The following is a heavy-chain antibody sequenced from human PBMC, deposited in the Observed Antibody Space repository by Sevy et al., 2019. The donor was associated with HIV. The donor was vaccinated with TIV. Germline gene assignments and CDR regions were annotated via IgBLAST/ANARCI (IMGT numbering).Heavy chain of an antibody. V-gene: IGHV3-33*01. Sequence: GGALRLSCAASGFTPSTYGMHWVRQAPGKGLEWVAVIGYDGSNKYYADSVKGRFTISRDNSKNTLFLQMDSLRAEETAVYYCARDPRMYGDYLLAYFDSWGQGTLVTVSS. J-gene: IGHJ4*02. CDR1: GFTPSTYG. D-gene: IGHD2-8*01. CDR2: IGYDGSNK. CDR3: ARDPRMYGDYLLAYFDS.